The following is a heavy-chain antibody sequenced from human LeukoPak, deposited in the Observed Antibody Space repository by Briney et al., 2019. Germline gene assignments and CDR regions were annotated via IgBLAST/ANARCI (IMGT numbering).Heavy chain of an antibody. V-gene: IGHV1-69*13. CDR2: IIPIFGTA. CDR3: ARNGRDTAMSYGMDV. J-gene: IGHJ6*02. D-gene: IGHD5-18*01. Sequence: GASVTVSCKASGGTFSSYAISWVRRAPGQGLEWMGGIIPIFGTANYAQKFQGRVTITADESTSTAYMELSSLRSEDTAVYYCARNGRDTAMSYGMDVWGQGTTVTVSS. CDR1: GGTFSSYA.